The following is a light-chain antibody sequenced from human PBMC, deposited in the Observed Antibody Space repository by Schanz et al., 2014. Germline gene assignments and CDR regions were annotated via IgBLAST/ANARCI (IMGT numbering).Light chain of an antibody. CDR3: QQYSNWPHT. Sequence: DIVVTQSPATLSVSPGERATLSCRASQSVGSSLAWYQQKPGQTPRLLIYGASTRATGIPARFSVSGSGTEFTLTISSLQSEDFAIYYCQQYSNWPHTFGQGTKVEIK. J-gene: IGKJ1*01. V-gene: IGKV3-15*01. CDR1: QSVGSS. CDR2: GAS.